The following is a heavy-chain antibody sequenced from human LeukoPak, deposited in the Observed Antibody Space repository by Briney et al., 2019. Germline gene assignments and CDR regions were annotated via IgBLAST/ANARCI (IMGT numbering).Heavy chain of an antibody. CDR2: IDTNTGNP. V-gene: IGHV7-4-1*02. Sequence: ASVKASCKASGYNFTNYTVNWLRQAPGQGLEWMGWIDTNTGNPTYVQGFTGRFVFSSDTSVSTTYLQINSLKAEDTAVYYCARGHDTTGYFAFWGQGTLVTVSS. J-gene: IGHJ4*02. CDR3: ARGHDTTGYFAF. CDR1: GYNFTNYT. D-gene: IGHD3-22*01.